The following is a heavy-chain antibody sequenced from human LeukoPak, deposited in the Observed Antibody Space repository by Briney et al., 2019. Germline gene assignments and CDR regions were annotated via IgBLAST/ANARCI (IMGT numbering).Heavy chain of an antibody. CDR1: GGSVSSNRFY. CDR3: ARDPDYYDDSGYT. CDR2: MYCNGGT. Sequence: SETLSLTCTVSGGSVSSNRFYWGWIRQPPGKGLDWIGSMYCNGGTYYNPSLKSRVTISADTYKNQVSLKLSSVTAADTAVYYCARDPDYYDDSGYTWGQGTLVTVSS. D-gene: IGHD3-22*01. V-gene: IGHV4-39*07. J-gene: IGHJ5*02.